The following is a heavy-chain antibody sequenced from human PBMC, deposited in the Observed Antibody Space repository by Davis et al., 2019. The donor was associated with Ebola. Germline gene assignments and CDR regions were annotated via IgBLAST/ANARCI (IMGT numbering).Heavy chain of an antibody. CDR2: INPSGGST. CDR1: GYTFTSYY. J-gene: IGHJ4*02. V-gene: IGHV1-46*01. Sequence: ASVKVSCKASGYTFTSYYMHWVRQAPGQGLEWMGIINPSGGSTSYAQKFQGRVTMTRDTSTSTVYMELSSLRSEDTAVYYCARGGPAIEQWLVVDYWGQGTLVTVSS. CDR3: ARGGPAIEQWLVVDY. D-gene: IGHD6-19*01.